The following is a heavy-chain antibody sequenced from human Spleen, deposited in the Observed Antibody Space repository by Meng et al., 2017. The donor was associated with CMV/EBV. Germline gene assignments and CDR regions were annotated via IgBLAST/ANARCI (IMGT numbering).Heavy chain of an antibody. Sequence: GESLKISCAASGFTFSNAWMSWVRQAPGKGLEWVGRIKSKTDGGTTDYAAPVKGRFTISRDDSKNTLYLQMNSLKTEDTAVYYCTTGYVSLTGYLASSAFDIWGQGTMVTVSS. CDR2: IKSKTDGGTT. J-gene: IGHJ3*02. V-gene: IGHV3-15*01. CDR1: GFTFSNAW. D-gene: IGHD3-9*01. CDR3: TTGYVSLTGYLASSAFDI.